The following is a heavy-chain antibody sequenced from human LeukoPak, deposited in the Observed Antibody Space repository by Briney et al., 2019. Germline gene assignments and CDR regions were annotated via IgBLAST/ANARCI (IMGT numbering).Heavy chain of an antibody. V-gene: IGHV1-18*01. J-gene: IGHJ4*02. Sequence: ASVKVSCKASGYTFTSYGISWVRQAPGQGLEWMGWISAYNGNTNYAQKLQGRVTMTADTSTSTAYMELRSLRSDDTAVYYCARDRIRGSGTIFGVVIIPGYWGQGTLVTVSS. D-gene: IGHD3-3*01. CDR3: ARDRIRGSGTIFGVVIIPGY. CDR1: GYTFTSYG. CDR2: ISAYNGNT.